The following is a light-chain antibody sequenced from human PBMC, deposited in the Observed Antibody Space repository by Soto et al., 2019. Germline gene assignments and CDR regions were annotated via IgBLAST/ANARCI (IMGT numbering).Light chain of an antibody. J-gene: IGLJ2*01. Sequence: QSVLTQPPSVSGAPGQRVTISCTGSSSNIGAGYHVHWYQQLPGAAPKLLIFGDSNRPSGVPDRFSGSKSGNTASLTISGLQAEDEADYYCCSYAGNLALFGGGTKVTVL. CDR1: SSNIGAGYH. CDR2: GDS. CDR3: CSYAGNLAL. V-gene: IGLV1-40*01.